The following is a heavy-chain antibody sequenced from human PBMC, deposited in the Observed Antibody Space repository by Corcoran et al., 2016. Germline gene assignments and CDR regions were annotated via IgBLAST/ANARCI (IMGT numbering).Heavy chain of an antibody. V-gene: IGHV3-13*01. J-gene: IGHJ5*02. Sequence: EVQLVESGGGLVQPGGSLRLSCAASGFTFSSYDMHWVRQATGKGLEWVSAIGTAGDTYYPGSVKGRFTISRENAKNSLYLQMNSLRAGDTAGYYCARGRNSGSYHRYNWFDPWGQGTLVTVSS. D-gene: IGHD1-26*01. CDR1: GFTFSSYD. CDR3: ARGRNSGSYHRYNWFDP. CDR2: IGTAGDT.